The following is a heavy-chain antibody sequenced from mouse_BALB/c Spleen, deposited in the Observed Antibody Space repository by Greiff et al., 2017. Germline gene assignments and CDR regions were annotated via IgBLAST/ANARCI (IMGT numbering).Heavy chain of an antibody. Sequence: QVQLQQSGPELVKPGASVRISCKASGYTFTSYYIHWVKQRPGQGLEWIGWIYPGNVNTKYNEKFKGKATLTADKSSSTAYMQLSSLTSEDSAVYFCARGVWLRPHYFDYWGQGTTLTVSS. D-gene: IGHD2-2*01. CDR3: ARGVWLRPHYFDY. J-gene: IGHJ2*01. V-gene: IGHV1S56*01. CDR1: GYTFTSYY. CDR2: IYPGNVNT.